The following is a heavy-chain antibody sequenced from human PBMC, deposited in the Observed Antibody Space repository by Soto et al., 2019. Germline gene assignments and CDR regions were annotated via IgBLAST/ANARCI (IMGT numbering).Heavy chain of an antibody. CDR2: VNPNNGDT. CDR1: GYTFSNYD. J-gene: IGHJ4*02. CDR3: AKVSRKGSAIDFDY. D-gene: IGHD3-10*01. Sequence: QVQLVQSGAELKKPGASVKVSCKASGYTFSNYDMNWVRQATGQGPEWIGWVNPNNGDTGYAQKFQGRVNLTTDISTTTAYMELTSLRSEDTAIYYWAKVSRKGSAIDFDYWGQGTLITVSS. V-gene: IGHV1-8*01.